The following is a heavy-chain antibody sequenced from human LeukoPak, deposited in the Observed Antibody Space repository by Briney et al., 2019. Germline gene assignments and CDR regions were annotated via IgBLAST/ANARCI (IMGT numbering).Heavy chain of an antibody. CDR1: GFTFSNAW. D-gene: IGHD3-10*01. CDR2: IKSKTDGGTT. CDR3: AGSNSNWFGDASDI. J-gene: IGHJ3*02. Sequence: GGSLRLSCAASGFTFSNAWMSWVRQAPGKGLEWVGRIKSKTDGGTTDYAAPVKGRFTISRDDSKNTLYLQMNSLRAEDTAVYYCAGSNSNWFGDASDIWGQGTMITVSS. V-gene: IGHV3-15*05.